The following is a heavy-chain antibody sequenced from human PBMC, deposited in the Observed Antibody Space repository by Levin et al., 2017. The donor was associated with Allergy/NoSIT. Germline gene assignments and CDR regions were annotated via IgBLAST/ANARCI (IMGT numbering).Heavy chain of an antibody. J-gene: IGHJ6*02. V-gene: IGHV3-21*01. Sequence: LSLTCAASGITFNAYSMNWVRQAPGRGLEWLSFISSGSNNMDYADSVKGRFTISRDNAKNSLYLQMNSLRAEDTAVYYCARGPWIQLHTRGSYYYGMDVWGQGTTVTVSS. CDR3: ARGPWIQLHTRGSYYYGMDV. CDR2: ISSGSNNM. CDR1: GITFNAYS. D-gene: IGHD5-18*01.